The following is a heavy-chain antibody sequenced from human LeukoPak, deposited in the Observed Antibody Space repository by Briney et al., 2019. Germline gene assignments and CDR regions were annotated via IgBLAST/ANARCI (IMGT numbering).Heavy chain of an antibody. V-gene: IGHV3-7*01. J-gene: IGHJ6*02. CDR1: GFTFSIYW. Sequence: QSGGSLRLSCAASGFTFSIYWMSWVRQAPGKGLEWVANINQDGSQKYYVDSVKGRFTISRDNAKNSFFLQMNSLRAEDTAVYYCARSGVDGYGSGSYYYYYGMDVWGQGTTVTVSS. D-gene: IGHD3-10*01. CDR2: INQDGSQK. CDR3: ARSGVDGYGSGSYYYYYGMDV.